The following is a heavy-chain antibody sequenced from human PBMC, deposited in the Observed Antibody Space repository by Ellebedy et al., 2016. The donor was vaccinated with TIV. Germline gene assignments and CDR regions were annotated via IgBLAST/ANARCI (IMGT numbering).Heavy chain of an antibody. J-gene: IGHJ6*02. CDR1: GFTFSSYA. CDR2: ISYDGSNK. CDR3: ATPKKPAQQTYCGGDCYLYGMDV. D-gene: IGHD2-21*02. Sequence: GESLKISXAASGFTFSSYAMHWVRQAPGKGLEWVAVISYDGSNKYYADSVKGRFTISRDNSKNTLYLQMNSLRAEDTAVYYCATPKKPAQQTYCGGDCYLYGMDVWGQGTTVTVSS. V-gene: IGHV3-30-3*01.